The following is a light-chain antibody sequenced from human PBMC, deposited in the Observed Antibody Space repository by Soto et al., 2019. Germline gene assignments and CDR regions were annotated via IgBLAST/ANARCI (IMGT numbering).Light chain of an antibody. CDR3: LSFDSSLSVV. Sequence: QSVLKQPPSVSGAPGQRVTISCTGSSSKIGAGYDVHWYQQLPGRAPKLLIYGNTNRPSGVPDRFSGSKSGTSASLAITGLQAEDEADYYCLSFDSSLSVVFGGGTKLTVL. CDR1: SSKIGAGYD. CDR2: GNT. J-gene: IGLJ2*01. V-gene: IGLV1-40*01.